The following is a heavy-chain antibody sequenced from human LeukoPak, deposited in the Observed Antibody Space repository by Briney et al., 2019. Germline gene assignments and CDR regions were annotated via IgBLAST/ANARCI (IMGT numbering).Heavy chain of an antibody. CDR2: IIPIFGTA. CDR1: GGTFSSYA. D-gene: IGHD5-12*01. CDR3: ARALDIVATTQSLDAFDI. J-gene: IGHJ3*02. V-gene: IGHV1-69*13. Sequence: ASVKVSCEASGGTFSSYAISWVRQAPGQGLEWMGGIIPIFGTANYAQKFQGRVTITADESTSTAYMELSSLRSEDTAVYYCARALDIVATTQSLDAFDIWGQGTMVTVSS.